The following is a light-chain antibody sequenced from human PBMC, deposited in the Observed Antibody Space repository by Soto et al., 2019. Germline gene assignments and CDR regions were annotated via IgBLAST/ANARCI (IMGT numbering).Light chain of an antibody. J-gene: IGKJ1*01. Sequence: VLTQSPGTLSFSPGERATLSCRAIQSVSSSYLAWYQQKPGQAPRLLIYGASSRATGIPDRFSGSGSGTDFTLTISRLEPEDFAVYYCQQYGSSLTWTFGQGTKV. CDR1: QSVSSSY. V-gene: IGKV3-20*01. CDR3: QQYGSSLTWT. CDR2: GAS.